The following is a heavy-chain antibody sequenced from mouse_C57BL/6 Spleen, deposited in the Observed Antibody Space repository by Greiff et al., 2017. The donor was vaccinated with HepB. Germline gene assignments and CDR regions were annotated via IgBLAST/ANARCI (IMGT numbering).Heavy chain of an antibody. J-gene: IGHJ2*01. CDR3: TNYYGSSYGGDYFDY. V-gene: IGHV1-15*01. Sequence: VKLQESGAELVRPGASVTLSCKASGYTFTDYEMHWVKQTPVHGLEWIGAIDPETGGTAYNQKFKGKAILTADKSSSTAYMELRSLTSEDSAVYYCTNYYGSSYGGDYFDYWGQGTTLTVSS. CDR2: IDPETGGT. CDR1: GYTFTDYE. D-gene: IGHD1-1*01.